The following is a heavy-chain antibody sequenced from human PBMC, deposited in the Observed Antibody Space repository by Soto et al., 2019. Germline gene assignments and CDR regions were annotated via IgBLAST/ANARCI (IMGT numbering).Heavy chain of an antibody. CDR1: GYTFGNND. J-gene: IGHJ5*02. V-gene: IGHV1-8*01. Sequence: QVHLVQSGAQVKKPGASVKVSCKASGYTFGNNDISWVRQATGQGLEWMGWMNPNSGNTGYAQKFQGRVSMTRNTSITTAYLELSSLRSDDTAIYYCARMATSGTLNWFDPWGQGTLVIVSS. CDR2: MNPNSGNT. CDR3: ARMATSGTLNWFDP.